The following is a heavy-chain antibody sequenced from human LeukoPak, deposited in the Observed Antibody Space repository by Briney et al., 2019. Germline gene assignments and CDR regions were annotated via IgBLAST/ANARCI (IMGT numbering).Heavy chain of an antibody. D-gene: IGHD3-22*01. CDR1: GGSISSYY. Sequence: PSETLSLTCTVSGGSISSYYWSWIRQPPGKGLEWIGYIYYSGSTNYNPSLKSRVTISVDTSKNQFSLKLSSVTAADTAVYYCARGPANSGYYSWWFDPWGQGTLVTVSS. V-gene: IGHV4-59*01. J-gene: IGHJ5*02. CDR2: IYYSGST. CDR3: ARGPANSGYYSWWFDP.